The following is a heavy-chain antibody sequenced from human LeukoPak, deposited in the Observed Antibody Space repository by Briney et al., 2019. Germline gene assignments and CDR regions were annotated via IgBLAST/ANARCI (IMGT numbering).Heavy chain of an antibody. Sequence: PGGSLRLSCTASGFTFSSYAMSWVRQAPGKGLEWVSAISGSGGSTYYADYVKGRFTISRDNSKNTLYLQMTRLRAEDTAVYYCAKVVLGGVNDFWGQGTLVTVSS. V-gene: IGHV3-23*01. J-gene: IGHJ4*02. CDR2: ISGSGGST. CDR1: GFTFSSYA. CDR3: AKVVLGGVNDF. D-gene: IGHD2-8*02.